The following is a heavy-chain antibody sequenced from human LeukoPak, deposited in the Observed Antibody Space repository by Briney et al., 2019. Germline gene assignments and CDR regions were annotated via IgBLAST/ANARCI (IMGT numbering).Heavy chain of an antibody. J-gene: IGHJ6*03. V-gene: IGHV4-4*09. D-gene: IGHD3-3*01. Sequence: SETLSLTCTVSGGSISSYYWSWIRQPPGKGLEWIGYIYTSERTNYNPSLKSRVTISVDTSKNQFSLKLSSVTAADTAVYYCARQRGYDFWSGYLYYYYYYMDVWGKGTTVTVSS. CDR2: IYTSERT. CDR1: GGSISSYY. CDR3: ARQRGYDFWSGYLYYYYYYMDV.